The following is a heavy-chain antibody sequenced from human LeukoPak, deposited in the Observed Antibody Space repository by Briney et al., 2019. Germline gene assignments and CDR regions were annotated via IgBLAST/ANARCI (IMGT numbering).Heavy chain of an antibody. CDR2: ISAYNGNT. D-gene: IGHD3-22*01. CDR3: ARTGRYYYDSSGYRFDY. J-gene: IGHJ4*02. Sequence: ASVKVSCKASGYTFTSYGISWVRQAPGQGLEWMGWISAYNGNTNYAQKLQGRVTMTTDTSTSTAYMELRSLRSDDTAVYYCARTGRYYYDSSGYRFDYWGQGTLVTVSS. V-gene: IGHV1-18*01. CDR1: GYTFTSYG.